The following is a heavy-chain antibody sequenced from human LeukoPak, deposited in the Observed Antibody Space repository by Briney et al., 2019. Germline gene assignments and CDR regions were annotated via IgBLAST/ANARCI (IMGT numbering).Heavy chain of an antibody. CDR1: GFSCSSYW. Sequence: PGGSLRLSCSASGFSCSSYWMSWVRQAPGKGLEWVSSISSSSSYIYYADSVKGRFTISRDNAKNSLYLQMNSLRAEDTAVYYCARFIVSWSGYYEEGFDYWGQGTLVTVSS. CDR2: ISSSSSYI. CDR3: ARFIVSWSGYYEEGFDY. D-gene: IGHD3-3*01. V-gene: IGHV3-21*01. J-gene: IGHJ4*02.